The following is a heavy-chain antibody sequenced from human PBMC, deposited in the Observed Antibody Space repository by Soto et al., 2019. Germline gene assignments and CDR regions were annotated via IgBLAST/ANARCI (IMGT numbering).Heavy chain of an antibody. V-gene: IGHV1-46*01. J-gene: IGHJ4*02. CDR3: ARDISRSVSYSFDY. D-gene: IGHD1-26*01. Sequence: ASVKVSCKASGSTFTSYYLHWVRQAPGHGLEWMGIISPNGVSTSYSQDFQGRVTMTRDTSTTTVYMELSRLRSEDTAVYYCARDISRSVSYSFDYWGQVTLSTV. CDR1: GSTFTSYY. CDR2: ISPNGVST.